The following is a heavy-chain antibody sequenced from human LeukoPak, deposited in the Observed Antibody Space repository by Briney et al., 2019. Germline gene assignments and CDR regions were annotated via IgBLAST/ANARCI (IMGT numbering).Heavy chain of an antibody. J-gene: IGHJ4*02. CDR1: GFTFSDYY. CDR2: VSSSSSYT. Sequence: GGSLRLSCAASGFTFSDYYMSWIRQAPGKGLEWVSYVSSSSSYTNYADSVKGRFTISRDNAKNSLYLQMNSLRAEDTAVYYCARIVEYSSSYFDYWGQGTLVTVSS. V-gene: IGHV3-11*06. D-gene: IGHD6-6*01. CDR3: ARIVEYSSSYFDY.